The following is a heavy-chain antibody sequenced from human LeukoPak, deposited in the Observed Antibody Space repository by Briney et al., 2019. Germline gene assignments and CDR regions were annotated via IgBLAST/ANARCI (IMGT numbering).Heavy chain of an antibody. CDR1: GFTFSGSA. CDR3: TSVQGSSGLLDY. CDR2: IRSKGNSYAT. V-gene: IGHV3-73*01. D-gene: IGHD3-22*01. J-gene: IGHJ4*02. Sequence: GGSLRLSCAASGFTFSGSAMHWVRQASGKGLEWVGRIRSKGNSYATAYAASATGRFTISRDDSKNTAYLQMNSLKTEDMAVYYCTSVQGSSGLLDYWGQGTLVTVSS.